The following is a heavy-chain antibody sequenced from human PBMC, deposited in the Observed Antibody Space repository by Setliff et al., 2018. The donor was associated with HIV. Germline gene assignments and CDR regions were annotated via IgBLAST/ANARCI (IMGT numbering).Heavy chain of an antibody. D-gene: IGHD3-22*01. CDR2: IYHGGST. V-gene: IGHV4-4*02. CDR3: ASGGPYYYDSTGYSGNYFDY. J-gene: IGHJ4*02. CDR1: GGSISSSNW. Sequence: PSETLSLTCAVSGGSISSSNWWSWVRQPPGKGLEWIGEIYHGGSTNYNPSLKSRVTISVDKSKNQFSLKLASVTAADTAVYYCASGGPYYYDSTGYSGNYFDYWGQGTLVTVSS.